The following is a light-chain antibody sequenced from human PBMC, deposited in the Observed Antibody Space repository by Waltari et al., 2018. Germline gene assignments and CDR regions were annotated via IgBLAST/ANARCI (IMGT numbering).Light chain of an antibody. Sequence: DIQLTQSPSSLSASVGARVTITCRASQSISSYLNWYQQKPGKAPKLLIYAASSLQSGVPSRFSGSGSGTDFTLTISSLQPEDFATYYCQQSYSTHWTFGQGTKVEIK. CDR1: QSISSY. V-gene: IGKV1-39*01. J-gene: IGKJ1*01. CDR2: AAS. CDR3: QQSYSTHWT.